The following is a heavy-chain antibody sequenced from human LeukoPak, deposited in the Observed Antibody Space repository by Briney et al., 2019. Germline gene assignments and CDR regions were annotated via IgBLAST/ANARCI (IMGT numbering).Heavy chain of an antibody. V-gene: IGHV5-51*01. CDR2: IYPGDSDT. J-gene: IGHJ3*02. Sequence: GESLKISCKGSGYSFTSYWIGWVRQMPGKGLEWMGIIYPGDSDTRYSPSFQGQVTISADKSISTAYLQWSSLKASDTAIYYCARRGYCSSTSCYAFDIWGQGTMVTVSS. CDR3: ARRGYCSSTSCYAFDI. CDR1: GYSFTSYW. D-gene: IGHD2-2*01.